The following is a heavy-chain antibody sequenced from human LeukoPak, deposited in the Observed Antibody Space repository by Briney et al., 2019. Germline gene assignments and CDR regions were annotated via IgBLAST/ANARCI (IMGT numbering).Heavy chain of an antibody. CDR2: IRYDGSNK. CDR1: GFTFSSYG. Sequence: GGSLRLSCAASGFTFSSYGMHWVRQAPGKGLEWVAFIRYDGSNKYYADSVKGRFTISRDNSKNTLYLQMNSLRAEDTAVYYCAKEQGEMATVFDYWGQGTLVTVSS. CDR3: AKEQGEMATVFDY. J-gene: IGHJ4*02. V-gene: IGHV3-30*02. D-gene: IGHD5-24*01.